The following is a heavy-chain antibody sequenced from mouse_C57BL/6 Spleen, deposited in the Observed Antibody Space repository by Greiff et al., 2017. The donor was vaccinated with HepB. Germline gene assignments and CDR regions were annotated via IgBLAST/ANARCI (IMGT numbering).Heavy chain of an antibody. D-gene: IGHD2-12*01. CDR1: GYTFTSYG. J-gene: IGHJ2*01. CDR3: ASWSDDEDY. CDR2: IYPRSGNT. Sequence: QVQLQQSGAELARPGASVKLSCKASGYTFTSYGISWVKQRTGQGLEWIGEIYPRSGNTYYNEKFKGKATLTADKSSITAYMGLRGLTSEDSAVCFCASWSDDEDYWGQGTTLTVSS. V-gene: IGHV1-81*01.